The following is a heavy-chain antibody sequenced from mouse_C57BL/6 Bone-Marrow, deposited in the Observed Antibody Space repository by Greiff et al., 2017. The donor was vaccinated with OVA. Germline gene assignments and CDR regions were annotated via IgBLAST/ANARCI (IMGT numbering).Heavy chain of an antibody. Sequence: EVQRVESGGGLVKPGGSLKLSCAASGFTFSSYAMSWVRQTPEKRLEWVATISDGGSSTYYPDNVKGRFTISRDNAKNNLYLQMSHLKSEDTAMYYCARDVDGYLDYWGQGTTLTVSS. CDR1: GFTFSSYA. V-gene: IGHV5-4*01. J-gene: IGHJ2*01. D-gene: IGHD2-3*01. CDR2: ISDGGSST. CDR3: ARDVDGYLDY.